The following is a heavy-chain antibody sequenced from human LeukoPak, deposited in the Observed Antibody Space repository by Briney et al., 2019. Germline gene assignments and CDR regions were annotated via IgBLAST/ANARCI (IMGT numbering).Heavy chain of an antibody. Sequence: SETLSLTCAVSGGSISSHYWSWIRQPPGRGLEWVGYISYSGSTNYNPSLESRVTISVDTSKNQFSLKLSSVTAADTAVYYCLRHPSKTGPPDLWGRGTLVTVSS. D-gene: IGHD4-11*01. CDR3: LRHPSKTGPPDL. CDR1: GGSISSHY. J-gene: IGHJ2*01. CDR2: ISYSGST. V-gene: IGHV4-59*11.